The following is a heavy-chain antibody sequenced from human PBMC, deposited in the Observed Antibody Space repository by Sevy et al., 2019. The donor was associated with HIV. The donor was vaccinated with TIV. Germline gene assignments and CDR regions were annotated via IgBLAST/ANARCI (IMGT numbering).Heavy chain of an antibody. D-gene: IGHD3-3*01. J-gene: IGHJ6*02. V-gene: IGHV3-30*02. Sequence: GGSLRLSCAASGFTFSSYGMHWVRLAPAKGLEWVAFVRYDGSNKYYADSVKGRFTISRDNSKNTLYLQMNSLRAEDTAVYYCAENTYYDFWSGEWGMDVWGQGTTVTVSS. CDR2: VRYDGSNK. CDR1: GFTFSSYG. CDR3: AENTYYDFWSGEWGMDV.